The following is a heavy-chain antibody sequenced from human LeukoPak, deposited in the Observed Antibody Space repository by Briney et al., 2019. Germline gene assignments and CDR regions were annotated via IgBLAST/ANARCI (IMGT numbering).Heavy chain of an antibody. V-gene: IGHV4-59*01. D-gene: IGHD3-10*01. Sequence: SETLSLTCNVSGGSIRGYYWSWIRQPPGKGLEWIGYIYSSGSTNYNPSLKSRVTMSVDTSKNQFSLKVYSVTAADTAVYYCARVYDSGSQAYFYYMDVWGKGTTVTISS. CDR3: ARVYDSGSQAYFYYMDV. CDR1: GGSIRGYY. CDR2: IYSSGST. J-gene: IGHJ6*03.